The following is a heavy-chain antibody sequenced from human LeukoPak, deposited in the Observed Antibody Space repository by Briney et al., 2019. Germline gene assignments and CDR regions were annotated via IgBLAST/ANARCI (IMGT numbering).Heavy chain of an antibody. CDR3: ARDTSAKYDSSGYLPYFDY. CDR1: GYTFTGYY. D-gene: IGHD3-22*01. CDR2: INPNSGGT. Sequence: ASVKVSCKASGYTFTGYYMHWVRQAPGQGLEWMGWINPNSGGTNYAEKFQGRVTMTRDTSISTAYMELSRLRSDDTAVYYCARDTSAKYDSSGYLPYFDYWGQGTLVTVSS. J-gene: IGHJ4*02. V-gene: IGHV1-2*02.